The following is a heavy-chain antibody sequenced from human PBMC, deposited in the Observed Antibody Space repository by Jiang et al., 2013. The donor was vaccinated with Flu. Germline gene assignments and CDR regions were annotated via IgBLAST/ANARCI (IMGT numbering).Heavy chain of an antibody. D-gene: IGHD2-15*01. V-gene: IGHV4-34*01. CDR3: ARGRYCSGGSCYWDWFDP. Sequence: NYNPSLKSRVTISVDTSKNQFSLKLSSVTAADTAVYYCARGRYCSGGSCYWDWFDPWGQGTPGHRLL. J-gene: IGHJ5*02.